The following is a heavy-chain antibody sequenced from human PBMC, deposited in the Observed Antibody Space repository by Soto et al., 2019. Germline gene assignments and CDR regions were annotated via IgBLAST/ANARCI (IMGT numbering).Heavy chain of an antibody. CDR1: GGSFSGYY. D-gene: IGHD1-1*01. CDR3: ARGRGVERTFDY. Sequence: QVQLQQWGAGLLKPSETLSLTCAVYGGSFSGYYWSWIRQPPGKGLEWIGEINHSGSTNYNPSLKSRVTISVDTSKNQFSLKLSSVTAADTAVYYCARGRGVERTFDYWGQGTLVTVSS. V-gene: IGHV4-34*01. CDR2: INHSGST. J-gene: IGHJ4*02.